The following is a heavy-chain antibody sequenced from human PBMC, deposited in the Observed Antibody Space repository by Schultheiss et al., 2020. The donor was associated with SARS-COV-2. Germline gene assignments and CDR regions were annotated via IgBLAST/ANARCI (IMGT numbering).Heavy chain of an antibody. J-gene: IGHJ6*02. Sequence: GESLKISCAASGFTFSSFGMLWVRQAPGKGLEWVAVISYDGSNKYYADSVKGRFTISRDNSKNTLYLQMNSLRAEDTAVYYCARDPGYCSSTSCSTHGMDVWGQGTTVTVSS. CDR2: ISYDGSNK. V-gene: IGHV3-30*03. CDR3: ARDPGYCSSTSCSTHGMDV. D-gene: IGHD2-2*01. CDR1: GFTFSSFG.